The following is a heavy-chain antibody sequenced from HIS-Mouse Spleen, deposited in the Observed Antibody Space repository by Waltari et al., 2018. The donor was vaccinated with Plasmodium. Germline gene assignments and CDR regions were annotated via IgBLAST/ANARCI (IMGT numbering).Heavy chain of an antibody. V-gene: IGHV3-7*01. CDR2: IKQDGIEK. CDR3: ASSWYWYFDL. CDR1: GFTFSSYW. Sequence: EVQLVESGGGLVQPGGSLRLSCAASGFTFSSYWMSWVRQAPGKGLEWVANIKQDGIEKDYVDSVKSRFTISRDNAKNSLYLQMNSLRAEDTAVYYCASSWYWYFDLWGRGTLVTVSS. J-gene: IGHJ2*01. D-gene: IGHD6-13*01.